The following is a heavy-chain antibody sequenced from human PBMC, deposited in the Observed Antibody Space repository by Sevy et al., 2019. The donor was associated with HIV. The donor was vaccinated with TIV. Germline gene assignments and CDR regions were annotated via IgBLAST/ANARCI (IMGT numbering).Heavy chain of an antibody. CDR3: AKESGSYYDFWSGHDAFDI. V-gene: IGHV3-30*18. J-gene: IGHJ3*02. CDR1: GFNFSSYG. D-gene: IGHD3-3*01. CDR2: ISYAGSSK. Sequence: GGSLRLSCAASGFNFSSYGMQWVRQAPGKGLEWVAVISYAGSSKYYADSMKGRFTISRDNSKNTLYLQINSLRAEDRAVYYCAKESGSYYDFWSGHDAFDIWGQGTMVTVSS.